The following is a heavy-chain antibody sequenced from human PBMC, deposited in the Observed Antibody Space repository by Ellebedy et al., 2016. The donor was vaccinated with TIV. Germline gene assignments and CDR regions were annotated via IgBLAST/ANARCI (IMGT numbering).Heavy chain of an antibody. J-gene: IGHJ4*02. CDR2: IYYSGST. CDR1: GGSISSTSYY. CDR3: TRGGTSYSDY. Sequence: SETLSLTCTVSGGSISSTSYYWGWIRQSPGKGLEWIGSIYYSGSTYYNPSLKSRITISVDTSKNQFSLKLSSVTAADTAMYYCTRGGTSYSDYWGQGTLVTVSS. D-gene: IGHD1-1*01. V-gene: IGHV4-39*07.